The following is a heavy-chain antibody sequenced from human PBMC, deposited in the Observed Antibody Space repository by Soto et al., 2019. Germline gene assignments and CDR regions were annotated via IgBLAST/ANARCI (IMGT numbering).Heavy chain of an antibody. J-gene: IGHJ3*01. CDR1: GGSINSGGTY. Sequence: QVQLQESGPGLVKPSETLSLTCTVSGGSINSGGTYWSWIRQRPGTGLEWIGYISYSGSTYYNPSLMSRVTISVDTSKKFFSLKLSSVTAADTAVYYCSRLPVAYCGGDCYRAFDVWGQGTMVAVSS. D-gene: IGHD2-21*01. V-gene: IGHV4-31*03. CDR3: SRLPVAYCGGDCYRAFDV. CDR2: ISYSGST.